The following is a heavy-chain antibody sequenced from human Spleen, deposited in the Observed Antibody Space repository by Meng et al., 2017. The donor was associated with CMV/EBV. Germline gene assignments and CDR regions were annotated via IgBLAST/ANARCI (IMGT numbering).Heavy chain of an antibody. D-gene: IGHD6-19*01. V-gene: IGHV3-7*01. CDR2: IKQDGSEK. CDR1: GFTFTAYW. Sequence: GESLKISFAASGFTFTAYWMTWVRQDPGRGLEWVANIKQDGSEKHYVDSVKGRFTISRDNAKNSLYLHMNSLRAEDTAVYYCARDFSWLGWRGDAFDIWGQGTMVTVSS. J-gene: IGHJ3*02. CDR3: ARDFSWLGWRGDAFDI.